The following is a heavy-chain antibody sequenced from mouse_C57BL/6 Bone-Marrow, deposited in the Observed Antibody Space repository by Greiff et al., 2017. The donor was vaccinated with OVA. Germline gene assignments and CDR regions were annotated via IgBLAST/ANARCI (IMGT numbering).Heavy chain of an antibody. CDR2: ISDGGSYT. D-gene: IGHD4-1*01. CDR1: GFTFSSYA. V-gene: IGHV5-4*01. CDR3: EREAGNY. Sequence: EVKLVESGGGLVKPGGSLKLSCAASGFTFSSYAMSWVRQTPEKRLEWVATISDGGSYTYYPDNVKGRFTISRDNAKNNLYLQMSHLTSEDTAMYYCEREAGNYWGQGTTLTVSS. J-gene: IGHJ2*01.